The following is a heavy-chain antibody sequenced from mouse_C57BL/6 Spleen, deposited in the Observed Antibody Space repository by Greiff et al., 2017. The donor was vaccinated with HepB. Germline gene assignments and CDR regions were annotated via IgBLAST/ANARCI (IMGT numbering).Heavy chain of an antibody. D-gene: IGHD1-1*01. CDR1: GYSITSGYY. V-gene: IGHV3-6*01. J-gene: IGHJ2*01. CDR2: ISYDGSN. CDR3: SSDYGYYFDY. Sequence: EVQRVESGPGLVQPSQSLSLTCSVTGYSITSGYYCNWIRQFPGNKLEWMGYISYDGSNNYNPSLKNRISITRDTSKNQFFLKLNTVTTEDTATYYCSSDYGYYFDYWGQGTTLTVSS.